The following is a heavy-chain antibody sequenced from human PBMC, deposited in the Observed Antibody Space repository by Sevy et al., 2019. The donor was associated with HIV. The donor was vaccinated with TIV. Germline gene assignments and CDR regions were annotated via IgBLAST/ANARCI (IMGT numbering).Heavy chain of an antibody. CDR3: AGMEVGGYDLLTGRSTGWFDP. CDR1: GGSISSSNYY. J-gene: IGHJ5*02. CDR2: IYYSGSP. D-gene: IGHD3-9*01. Sequence: SETLSLTCTVSGGSISSSNYYWGWIRQPPGKGLEWIGSIYYSGSPYYNPSLKSRVTISVDTSKNQFFLNLSSVTAPDTAVYYCAGMEVGGYDLLTGRSTGWFDPWGLGTLVTVSS. V-gene: IGHV4-39*01.